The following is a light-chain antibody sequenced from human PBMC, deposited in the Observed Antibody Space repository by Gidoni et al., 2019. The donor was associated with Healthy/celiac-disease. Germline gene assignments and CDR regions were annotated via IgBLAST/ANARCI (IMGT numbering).Light chain of an antibody. J-gene: IGKJ1*01. CDR2: AES. Sequence: DIQMTQSPSSLSAAVGDRVTITCRASQSINSYLNWYQQKPGKAPKLLIYAESSLQSGVPSRFSGSGSGTDVTLTISSLQPEDFATYYCQQSYSTPQTFGQGTKVEIK. V-gene: IGKV1-39*01. CDR3: QQSYSTPQT. CDR1: QSINSY.